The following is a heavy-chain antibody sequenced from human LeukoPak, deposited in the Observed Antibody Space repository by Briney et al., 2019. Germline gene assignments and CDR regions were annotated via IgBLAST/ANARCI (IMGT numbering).Heavy chain of an antibody. J-gene: IGHJ6*03. CDR3: ARDGRPYYYMDV. CDR2: IGSSSSYI. V-gene: IGHV3-21*01. Sequence: GGSLRLSCAASGFTFSSYRMNWVRQAPGKGLEWVSSIGSSSSYIYYADSLKGRFTISRDNAKNSLYLQMNSLRAEDTAVYYCARDGRPYYYMDVWGKGTTVTVSS. D-gene: IGHD1-1*01. CDR1: GFTFSSYR.